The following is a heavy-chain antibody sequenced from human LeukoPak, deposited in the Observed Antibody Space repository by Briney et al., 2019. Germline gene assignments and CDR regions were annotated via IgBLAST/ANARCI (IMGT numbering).Heavy chain of an antibody. D-gene: IGHD4-17*01. CDR1: GFTFSSYS. J-gene: IGHJ5*02. V-gene: IGHV3-21*01. Sequence: GGSLRLSCAASGFTFSSYSMNWVRQAPGKGLEWVSSISSSSSYIYYADSVKGRFTISRDNAKNSLYLQMNSLRAEDTAVYYCARGPDGDTGWFDPWGQGTLVTVSS. CDR3: ARGPDGDTGWFDP. CDR2: ISSSSSYI.